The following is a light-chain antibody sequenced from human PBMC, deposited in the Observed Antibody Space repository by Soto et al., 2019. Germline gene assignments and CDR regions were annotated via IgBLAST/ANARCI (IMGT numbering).Light chain of an antibody. J-gene: IGLJ3*02. CDR1: SSDVGSYNL. V-gene: IGLV2-23*01. CDR2: EGS. CDR3: CSYAGSSTWV. Sequence: QSVLTQPASVSGSPGQTITISCTGTSSDVGSYNLVSWYQQHPGKAPQLMIYEGSKRPSGVSNRFSGSKSGNTASLTISGLQAEDEADYFCCSYAGSSTWVFGGGTQLTVL.